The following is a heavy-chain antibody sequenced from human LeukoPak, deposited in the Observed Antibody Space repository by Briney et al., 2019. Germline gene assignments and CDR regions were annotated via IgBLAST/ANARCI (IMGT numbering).Heavy chain of an antibody. CDR3: ARGETSSYDY. J-gene: IGHJ4*02. CDR1: GFTFSNYA. CDR2: ITISGRTA. D-gene: IGHD2-2*01. V-gene: IGHV3-23*01. Sequence: TGGSLRLSCLASGFTFSNYAMSWVRQAPGKGLEWVSGITISGRTAYYADSVKGRFTISRDNSKNTVYLQMNSLRAEDTAVYYCARGETSSYDYWGQGTLVTVSS.